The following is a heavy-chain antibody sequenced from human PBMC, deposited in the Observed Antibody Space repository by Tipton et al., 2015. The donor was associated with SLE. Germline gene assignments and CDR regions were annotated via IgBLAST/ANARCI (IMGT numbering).Heavy chain of an antibody. CDR3: ATSNSVGATHYAFDI. D-gene: IGHD1-26*01. V-gene: IGHV4-34*01. Sequence: TLSLTCAVYGGSFSGNYWSWIRQSPGKGLEWIGEINHSGNTNYNPSLKSRVTISVDTSKNQFSLNLSSVTAADTAVYYCATSNSVGATHYAFDIWGQGTMVTVSS. CDR1: GGSFSGNY. J-gene: IGHJ3*02. CDR2: INHSGNT.